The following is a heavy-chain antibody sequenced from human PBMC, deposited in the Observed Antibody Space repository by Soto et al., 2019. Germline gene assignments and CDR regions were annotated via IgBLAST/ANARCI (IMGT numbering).Heavy chain of an antibody. CDR1: GFTVSNNY. Sequence: EVQLVESGGGLIQPGGSLRLSCAVSGFTVSNNYMSWVRQAPGKGLEGVSVIYSGGYTAYGDSVKGRFTISRDNSKNTLFLQKNTGGATDTALYSGAWRPGGGGYWGQGTLVTVSS. CDR3: AWRPGGGGY. D-gene: IGHD7-27*01. J-gene: IGHJ4*02. CDR2: IYSGGYT. V-gene: IGHV3-53*01.